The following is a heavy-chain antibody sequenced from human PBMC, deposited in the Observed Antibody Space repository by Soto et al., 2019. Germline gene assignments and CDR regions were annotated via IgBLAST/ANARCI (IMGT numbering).Heavy chain of an antibody. CDR3: TTGSSGGEDY. CDR1: GFTFTNAW. D-gene: IGHD2-21*01. J-gene: IGHJ4*02. V-gene: IGHV3-15*01. CDR2: IKSKKAGGTA. Sequence: GGSLRLSCAASGFTFTNAWMSWVRQAPGKGLEWIGRIKSKKAGGTAAYAAPVKGRFTISRDDSVNTLYLQMNSLKTEDTAIYYCTTGSSGGEDYWGQGALVTVPS.